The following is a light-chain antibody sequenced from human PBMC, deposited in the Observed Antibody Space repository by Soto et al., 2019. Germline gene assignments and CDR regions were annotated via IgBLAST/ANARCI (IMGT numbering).Light chain of an antibody. CDR1: QSVLYSSNNKNY. Sequence: DIVMTQSPDSLAVSLGERATINCKSSQSVLYSSNNKNYLAWYQQKPGQPPKLLIYWASTRESGVPDRFSGSGSGTDFTSTISSLQAEDVAVYYCQQYYSTPDTFGQGTKLEIK. CDR2: WAS. V-gene: IGKV4-1*01. CDR3: QQYYSTPDT. J-gene: IGKJ2*01.